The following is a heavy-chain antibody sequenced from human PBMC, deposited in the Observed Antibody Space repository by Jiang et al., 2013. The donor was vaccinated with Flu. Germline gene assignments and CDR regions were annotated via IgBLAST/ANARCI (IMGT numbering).Heavy chain of an antibody. CDR3: ARVSTIRGDAFDV. CDR2: VTGGNGKT. Sequence: SGAEVKKPGDSVKVSCKASGYIFTSYLMSWVRQAPGQSLEWMGWVTGGNGKTEKSEKFQGRVTLTRDTVATTGYMELSSLRSEDTAVYYCARVSTIRGDAFDVWGQGTMVIVSS. D-gene: IGHD3-16*01. J-gene: IGHJ3*01. CDR1: GYIFTSYL. V-gene: IGHV1-3*01.